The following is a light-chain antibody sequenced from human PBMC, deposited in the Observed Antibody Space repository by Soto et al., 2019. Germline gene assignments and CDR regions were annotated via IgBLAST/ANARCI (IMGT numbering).Light chain of an antibody. CDR2: SDD. Sequence: QSVLTQPPSASGTPGQRVTISCSGSSSNVGSNTVSWYQQLPGTAPKVLIYSDDQRPSGVPDRFSGSRSGSSASLAISGLQSGDEADYYCATWDDSLSGRWVFGGGTKLTVL. CDR1: SSNVGSNT. J-gene: IGLJ3*02. CDR3: ATWDDSLSGRWV. V-gene: IGLV1-44*01.